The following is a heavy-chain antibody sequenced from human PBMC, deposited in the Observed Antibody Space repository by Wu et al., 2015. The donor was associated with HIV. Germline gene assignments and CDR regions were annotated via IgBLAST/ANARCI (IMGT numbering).Heavy chain of an antibody. D-gene: IGHD2-21*02. V-gene: IGHV1-69*12. J-gene: IGHJ6*02. CDR2: IIPRIGTT. CDR3: ARDWSLYCGGDCSYGMDV. Sequence: HVQLVQSGTEVKKPGSSVKVSCKAFGGNPGGTFSSHPFSWVRQAPGQGLQWMGGIIPRIGTTNYAQIFQGRITITADESTSTAYMELSSLRSEDTAVYYCARDWSLYCGGDCSYGMDVWGQGTTVTVSS. CDR1: GGTFSSHP.